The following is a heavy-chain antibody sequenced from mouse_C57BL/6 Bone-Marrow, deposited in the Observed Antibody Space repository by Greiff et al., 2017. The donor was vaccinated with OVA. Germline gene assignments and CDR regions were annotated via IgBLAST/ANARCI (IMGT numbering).Heavy chain of an antibody. CDR1: GYTFTSYG. D-gene: IGHD1-1*01. CDR3: ARFNYYGSSSWYFDV. Sequence: QVQLQQSGAELARPGASVKLSCKASGYTFTSYGISWVKQSTGQGLEWIGEIYPRSGNTYYNEKFKGKATLTADKSSSTAYMELRSLTSEDAAVYFCARFNYYGSSSWYFDVWGTGTTVTVSS. V-gene: IGHV1-81*01. J-gene: IGHJ1*03. CDR2: IYPRSGNT.